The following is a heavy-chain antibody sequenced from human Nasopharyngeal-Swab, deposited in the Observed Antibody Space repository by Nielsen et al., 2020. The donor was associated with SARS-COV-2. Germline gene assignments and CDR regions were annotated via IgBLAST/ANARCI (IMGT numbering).Heavy chain of an antibody. CDR3: ARGGWQLSSLPMDV. D-gene: IGHD5-24*01. V-gene: IGHV4-4*02. CDR2: AYHSGST. Sequence: WIRQPPGKGLEWIAEAYHSGSTNYNPSLDSRLTISVDKSKNQFSLKLTSVTAADTAVYYCARGGWQLSSLPMDVWGQGTTVTVSS. J-gene: IGHJ6*02.